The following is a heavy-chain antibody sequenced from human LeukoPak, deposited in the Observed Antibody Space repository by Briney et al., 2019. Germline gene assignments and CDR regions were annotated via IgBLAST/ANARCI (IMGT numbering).Heavy chain of an antibody. CDR3: ARGPPQRITIFGPDY. J-gene: IGHJ4*02. CDR1: GYTFTSYD. Sequence: ASVKVSCKASGYTFTSYDINWVRQATGQGLEWMGWMNPNSGNTGYAQKFQGRVTMTRNTSISTAYMELSSLRSEDTAVYYCARGPPQRITIFGPDYWGQRTLVTVSS. V-gene: IGHV1-8*01. CDR2: MNPNSGNT. D-gene: IGHD3-3*01.